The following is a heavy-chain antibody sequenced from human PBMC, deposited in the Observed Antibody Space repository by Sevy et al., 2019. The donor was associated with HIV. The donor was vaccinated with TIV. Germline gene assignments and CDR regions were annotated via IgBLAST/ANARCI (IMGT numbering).Heavy chain of an antibody. CDR1: GGSISSYY. CDR2: INCSGST. Sequence: SETLSLTCTVSGGSISSYYWSWIRQPPGKGLEWIGYINCSGSTNYNPSLRSRVTISVDTSKNQFSLKLSAVTAADTAEYDCARGRWLRYLSRYYYYYMDVWGKGTTVTVSS. V-gene: IGHV4-59*01. D-gene: IGHD5-12*01. J-gene: IGHJ6*03. CDR3: ARGRWLRYLSRYYYYYMDV.